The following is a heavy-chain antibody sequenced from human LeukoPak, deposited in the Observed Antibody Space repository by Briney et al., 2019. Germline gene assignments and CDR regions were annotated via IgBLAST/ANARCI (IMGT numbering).Heavy chain of an antibody. Sequence: PSETLSLTCTVSGGSISSYYWSWIRQPPGKGLEWTGYIYYSGSTNYNPSLKSRVTISVDTSKNQFSLKLSSVTAADTAVYYCARDLRLGDSSGYYYSAAFDIWGQGTMVTVSS. CDR3: ARDLRLGDSSGYYYSAAFDI. CDR2: IYYSGST. V-gene: IGHV4-59*12. D-gene: IGHD3-22*01. J-gene: IGHJ3*02. CDR1: GGSISSYY.